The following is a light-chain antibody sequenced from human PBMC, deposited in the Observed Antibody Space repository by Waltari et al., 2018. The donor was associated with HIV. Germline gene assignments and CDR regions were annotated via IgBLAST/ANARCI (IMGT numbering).Light chain of an antibody. CDR3: QQYDNLPSYT. V-gene: IGKV1-33*01. J-gene: IGKJ2*01. Sequence: DIQMTQSPSSLSASVGDRVTITCQASQDISNYLYWYQQKPGKAPKLLIYDASNLETGVPSRCSGSGSGTDFTFTISSLQPEDIATYYCQQYDNLPSYTFGQGTKLEIK. CDR1: QDISNY. CDR2: DAS.